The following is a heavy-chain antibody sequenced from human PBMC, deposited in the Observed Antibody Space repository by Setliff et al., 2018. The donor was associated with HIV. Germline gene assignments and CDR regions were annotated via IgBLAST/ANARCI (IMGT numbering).Heavy chain of an antibody. CDR3: ARDPFLAQGLWSGYYSDY. D-gene: IGHD3-3*01. CDR1: GYTFISYG. J-gene: IGHJ4*02. CDR2: ISGYNGDT. Sequence: ASVKVSCKASGYTFISYGYSWVRQAPGQGLQWMGWISGYNGDTNYAQELQGRVTMTTDTSTSTAYMELRSLRSDDTAVYYCARDPFLAQGLWSGYYSDYWGQGTLVTVSS. V-gene: IGHV1-18*01.